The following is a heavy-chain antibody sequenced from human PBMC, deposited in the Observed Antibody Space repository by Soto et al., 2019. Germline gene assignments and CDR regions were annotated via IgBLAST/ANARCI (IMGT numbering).Heavy chain of an antibody. Sequence: GGSLRLSCAASGFTFSSYAMSWVRQAPGKGLEWVSAISGSGGSTYYADSVKGRFTISRDNSKNTLYLQMNSLRAEDTAVYYCATATYQLLRVDYWGQGTLVTVSS. J-gene: IGHJ4*02. CDR2: ISGSGGST. D-gene: IGHD2-2*01. CDR3: ATATYQLLRVDY. V-gene: IGHV3-23*01. CDR1: GFTFSSYA.